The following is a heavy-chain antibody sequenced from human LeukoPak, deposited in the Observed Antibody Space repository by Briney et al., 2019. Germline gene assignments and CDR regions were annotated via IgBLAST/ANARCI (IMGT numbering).Heavy chain of an antibody. CDR3: ARGRYYYDSSGCPNDAFDI. CDR1: GGSISSSSYY. V-gene: IGHV4-39*01. D-gene: IGHD3-22*01. CDR2: IYYSGST. J-gene: IGHJ3*02. Sequence: SETLSLTCTVSGGSISSSSYYWGWIRQPPGKGLEWIGSIYYSGSTYYNPSLKSRVTISVDTSKNQFSLKLSSVTAADTAVYYCARGRYYYDSSGCPNDAFDIWGQGTMVTVSS.